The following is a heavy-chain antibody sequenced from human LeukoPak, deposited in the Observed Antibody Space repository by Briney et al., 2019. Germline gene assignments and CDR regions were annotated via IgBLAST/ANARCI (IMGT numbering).Heavy chain of an antibody. V-gene: IGHV4-30-2*01. D-gene: IGHD5-24*01. CDR3: ARAVPGPGMATIHFDY. CDR2: IYHSGST. CDR1: GGSISSGGYS. Sequence: TLSLTCAVSGGSISSGGYSWSWIRQPPGKGLAWIGYIYHSGSTYYNPSLKSRVTISVDRSKNQFSLKLSSVTAADTAVYYCARAVPGPGMATIHFDYWGQGTLVTVSS. J-gene: IGHJ4*02.